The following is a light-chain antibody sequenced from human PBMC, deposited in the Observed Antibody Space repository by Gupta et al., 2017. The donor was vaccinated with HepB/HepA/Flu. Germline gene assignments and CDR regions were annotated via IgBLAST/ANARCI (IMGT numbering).Light chain of an antibody. CDR2: AAS. J-gene: IGKJ2*01. CDR1: QSISSY. Sequence: IQMSQSPSSLSASVGDRVTITCRASQSISSYLNWYQQKPGKAPKLLIYAASSLPSGVPSRFSGSGSGTDVTLTISSLQPEDFATYYCQQSYSPPQNTFGQGTKLEIK. V-gene: IGKV1-39*01. CDR3: QQSYSPPQNT.